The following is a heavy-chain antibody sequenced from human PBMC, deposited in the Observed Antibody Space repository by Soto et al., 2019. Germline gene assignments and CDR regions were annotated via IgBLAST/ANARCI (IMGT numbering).Heavy chain of an antibody. V-gene: IGHV5-51*01. J-gene: IGHJ4*02. CDR3: ARQRVAAAIGYFDS. D-gene: IGHD2-15*01. CDR1: GNSFTSYW. Sequence: PGESLKISCKVYGNSFTSYWIGWVRLMPGKGLEWMGIIYLGDSDVRYSPSFQGQVTISADKSTSTAYLQWSSLKASDTAMYYCARQRVAAAIGYFDSWGQGTLVTVSS. CDR2: IYLGDSDV.